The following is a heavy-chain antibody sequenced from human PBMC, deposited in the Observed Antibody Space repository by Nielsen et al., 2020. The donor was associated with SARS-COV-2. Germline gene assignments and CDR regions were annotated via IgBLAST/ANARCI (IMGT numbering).Heavy chain of an antibody. Sequence: VRQAPGKGLEWIGEIYHSGSTNYNPSLKSRVTISVDKSKNQFSLKLSSVTAADTAVYYCARDLRHGHRLKGPYYYGMDVWGQGTTVTVSS. CDR2: IYHSGST. J-gene: IGHJ6*02. CDR3: ARDLRHGHRLKGPYYYGMDV. V-gene: IGHV4-4*02.